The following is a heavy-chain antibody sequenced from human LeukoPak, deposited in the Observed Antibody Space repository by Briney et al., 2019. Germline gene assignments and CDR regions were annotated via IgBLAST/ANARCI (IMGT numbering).Heavy chain of an antibody. CDR2: LYSGGTT. D-gene: IGHD1-14*01. Sequence: GGSLRLSSAASGFSVSSNYMSWVRQAPGKGLEWVSALYSGGTTYYSDSVKGRFTISSDNSKNTLCLQMNSLRAEDTALYYCAKQVGPSTTFDIWGLGTMVTVSS. CDR1: GFSVSSNY. CDR3: AKQVGPSTTFDI. V-gene: IGHV3-53*01. J-gene: IGHJ3*02.